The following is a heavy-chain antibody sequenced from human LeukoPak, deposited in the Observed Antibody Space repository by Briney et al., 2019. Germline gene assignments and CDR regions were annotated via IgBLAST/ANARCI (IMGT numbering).Heavy chain of an antibody. CDR1: GITVSSNY. V-gene: IGHV3-53*01. CDR2: ISGGGST. D-gene: IGHD6-13*01. Sequence: GGSLRLSCAASGITVSSNYMSWVRQAPGKGLECVSLISGGGSTYHADSVKGRFTISRDNSNNTLYLQMNNVRGEDTAVYYCARPHSSSWNHAFDIWGQGTVVAVSS. CDR3: ARPHSSSWNHAFDI. J-gene: IGHJ3*02.